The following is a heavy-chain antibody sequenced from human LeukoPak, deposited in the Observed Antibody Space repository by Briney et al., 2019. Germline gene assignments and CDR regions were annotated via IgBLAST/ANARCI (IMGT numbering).Heavy chain of an antibody. CDR2: INAGNGNT. Sequence: GASVKVSCKASGYTFTSYAMHWVRQAPGQRLEWMGWINAGNGNTKYSQKFQGRVTITRDTSASTAYMELSSLRSEDTAVYYCARDAHDFWSGAPRDYYMDVWGKGTTVTVSS. V-gene: IGHV1-3*01. J-gene: IGHJ6*03. CDR1: GYTFTSYA. CDR3: ARDAHDFWSGAPRDYYMDV. D-gene: IGHD3-3*01.